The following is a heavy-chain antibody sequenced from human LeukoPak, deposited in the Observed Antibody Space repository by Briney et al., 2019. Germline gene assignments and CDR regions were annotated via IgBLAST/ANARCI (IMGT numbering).Heavy chain of an antibody. V-gene: IGHV3-33*01. CDR3: ARDRDDAFDI. J-gene: IGHJ3*02. Sequence: GGSLRLSCAASGFTFSNHGMHWVRQAPGKGLEWVAVIWNDGSDKYYADSVKGRFTISRDNSKNTLYLQMNSLRAEDTAVYSCARDRDDAFDIWGQGTMVTVSS. CDR1: GFTFSNHG. CDR2: IWNDGSDK.